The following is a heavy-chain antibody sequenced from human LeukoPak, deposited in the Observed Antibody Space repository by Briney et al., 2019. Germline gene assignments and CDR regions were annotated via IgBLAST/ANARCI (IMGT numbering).Heavy chain of an antibody. CDR2: IKQDGSEK. CDR1: GFTFSSFW. V-gene: IGHV3-7*03. Sequence: GGSLRLSCAASGFTFSSFWMGWVRQAPGEGLEWVANIKQDGSEKYYVDSVKGRFTISRDNAKNSLYLKMNSLRAEDTAVYYCASIAARPAWFNPWGQGTLVTVSS. CDR3: ASIAARPAWFNP. J-gene: IGHJ5*02. D-gene: IGHD6-6*01.